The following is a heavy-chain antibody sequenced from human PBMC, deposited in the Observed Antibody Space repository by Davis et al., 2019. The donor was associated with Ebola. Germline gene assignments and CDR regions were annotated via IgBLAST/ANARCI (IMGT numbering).Heavy chain of an antibody. CDR3: VRENSYHYGLDV. CDR1: GFTLSNSW. J-gene: IGHJ6*02. CDR2: IDSDGTSA. Sequence: GVLKISCAASGFTLSNSWMHWVRQAPGKGLLWVSRIDSDGTSAVYADAVEGRFTISRDNAMNTLYLEMTSLRVEDTAVYYCVRENSYHYGLDVWGQGTTVTVSS. V-gene: IGHV3-74*01.